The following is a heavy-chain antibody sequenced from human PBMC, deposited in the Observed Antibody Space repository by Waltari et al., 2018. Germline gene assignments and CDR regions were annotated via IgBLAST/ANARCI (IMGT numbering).Heavy chain of an antibody. CDR3: ARDLLTGTTVKYGMDV. Sequence: QVQLVESGGGVVQPGRSLRLSCAASGFTFSSYGMHWVRQAPGKGLEWVAVLSYDGINNSYADSVKGRFTISSDNSTTTLYLQMTSLRAEDTAVYYCARDLLTGTTVKYGMDVWGQGTTVTVSS. CDR1: GFTFSSYG. V-gene: IGHV3-33*01. CDR2: LSYDGINN. J-gene: IGHJ6*02. D-gene: IGHD1-7*01.